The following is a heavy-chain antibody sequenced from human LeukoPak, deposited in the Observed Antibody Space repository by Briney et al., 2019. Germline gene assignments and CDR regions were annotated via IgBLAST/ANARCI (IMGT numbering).Heavy chain of an antibody. Sequence: SETLSLTCIVPGASIRNYYWSWIRQPAGKGPEWIGRIYSGGSTNYNSSLRSRITMSLDTSKNQFSLKLTSVTAADTAVYYCARFGGSGDTRGYFDNWGQGALVTVSS. D-gene: IGHD2-15*01. J-gene: IGHJ4*02. CDR1: GASIRNYY. V-gene: IGHV4-4*07. CDR2: IYSGGST. CDR3: ARFGGSGDTRGYFDN.